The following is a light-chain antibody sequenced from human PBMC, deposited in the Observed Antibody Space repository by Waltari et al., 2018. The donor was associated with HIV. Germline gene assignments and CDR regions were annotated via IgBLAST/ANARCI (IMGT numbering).Light chain of an antibody. J-gene: IGKJ2*01. CDR3: QQTYSTPYT. V-gene: IGKV1-39*01. CDR1: QTISRK. Sequence: DIQMTQSPSSLSAFVGVSVTITCRASQTISRKLNWYQQRPGKAPNLLISVASRLQSGVPSRFSGSGSGTDFTLTISSLQPEDFATYYCQQTYSTPYTFGQGTKLEI. CDR2: VAS.